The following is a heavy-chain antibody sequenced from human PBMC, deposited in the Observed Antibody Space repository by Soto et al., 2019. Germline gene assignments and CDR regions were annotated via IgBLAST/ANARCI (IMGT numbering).Heavy chain of an antibody. Sequence: GASVKVSCKASGGTFSSYAISWVRQAPGQGLEWMGGIIPIFGTANYAQKFQGRVTITADESTSTAYMELSSLRSEDTAVYYCARGANGYYYTLDYWGQGTLVTVSS. V-gene: IGHV1-69*13. CDR1: GGTFSSYA. CDR3: ARGANGYYYTLDY. D-gene: IGHD3-22*01. J-gene: IGHJ4*02. CDR2: IIPIFGTA.